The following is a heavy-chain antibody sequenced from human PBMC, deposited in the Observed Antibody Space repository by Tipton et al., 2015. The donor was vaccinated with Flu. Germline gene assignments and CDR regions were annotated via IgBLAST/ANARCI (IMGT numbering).Heavy chain of an antibody. V-gene: IGHV3-23*01. CDR3: ARDRGYSYGYPKDCFDF. CDR1: GFSFSDHA. J-gene: IGHJ4*02. Sequence: AASGFSFSDHAMTWVRQAPGKGLEWVSVISGSDGYTYYAESVKGRFTISRDNYKNILYLQMNSLRADDTAVYFCARDRGYSYGYPKDCFDFWGQGTLVTVSP. D-gene: IGHD5-18*01. CDR2: ISGSDGYT.